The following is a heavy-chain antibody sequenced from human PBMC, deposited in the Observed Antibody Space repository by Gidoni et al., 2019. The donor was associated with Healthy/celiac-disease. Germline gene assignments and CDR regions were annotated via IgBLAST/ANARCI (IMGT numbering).Heavy chain of an antibody. Sequence: EVQLVESGGGLVQPGGSLRLSCAASGFTFSSYEMNWVRQAPGKGLEWVSYISSSGSTIYYADSVKGRFTISRDNAKNSLYLQMNSLRAEDTAVYYCASGFGVTTSVFDYYYYYGMDVWGQGTTVTVSS. V-gene: IGHV3-48*03. J-gene: IGHJ6*02. CDR2: ISSSGSTI. CDR1: GFTFSSYE. D-gene: IGHD4-17*01. CDR3: ASGFGVTTSVFDYYYYYGMDV.